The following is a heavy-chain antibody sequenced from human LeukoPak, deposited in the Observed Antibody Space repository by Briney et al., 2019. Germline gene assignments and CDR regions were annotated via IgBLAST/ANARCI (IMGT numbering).Heavy chain of an antibody. CDR1: GGTFSSYA. V-gene: IGHV1-69*13. D-gene: IGHD2-2*01. CDR2: IIPIFGTA. Sequence: SVKVSCKASGGTFSSYAISWARQAPGQGLEWMGGIIPIFGTANYAQKFQGRVTITADESTSTAYMELSSLRSEDTAVYYCATTSLYCSSTSCPWHYWGQGTLVTVSS. J-gene: IGHJ4*02. CDR3: ATTSLYCSSTSCPWHY.